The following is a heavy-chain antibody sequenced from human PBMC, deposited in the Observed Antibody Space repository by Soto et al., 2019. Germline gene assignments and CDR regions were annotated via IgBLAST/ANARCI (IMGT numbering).Heavy chain of an antibody. CDR1: GFSLSNARMG. Sequence: QVTLKESGPVLVKPTETLTLTCTVSGFSLSNARMGVSWFRQPPGKALEWLAHIFSNDEKSYSKSLKSRLTISKDTSKSQVVLTRTNMDPVDTATYYCARIRTRGWELPRGWFDPWGQGTLVTVSS. J-gene: IGHJ5*02. CDR2: IFSNDEK. D-gene: IGHD1-26*01. V-gene: IGHV2-26*01. CDR3: ARIRTRGWELPRGWFDP.